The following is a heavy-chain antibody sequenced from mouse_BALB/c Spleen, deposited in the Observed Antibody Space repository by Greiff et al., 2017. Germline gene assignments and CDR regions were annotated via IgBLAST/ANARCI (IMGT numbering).Heavy chain of an antibody. CDR1: GFTFSSFG. Sequence: EVMLVESGGGLVQPGGSRKLSCAASGFTFSSFGMHWVRQAPEKGLEWVAYISSGSSTIYYADTVKGRFPISRDNPKNILFLQMTSLRSEDTAMYYCARGGGNPPYAMDYWGQGTSVTVSS. J-gene: IGHJ4*01. D-gene: IGHD1-1*02. CDR3: ARGGGNPPYAMDY. V-gene: IGHV5-17*02. CDR2: ISSGSSTI.